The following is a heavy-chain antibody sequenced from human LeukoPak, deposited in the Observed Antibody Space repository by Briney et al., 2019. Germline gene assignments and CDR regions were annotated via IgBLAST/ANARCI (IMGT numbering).Heavy chain of an antibody. CDR1: GYTFTGYN. CDR3: ARDVANIVATILGWFDP. CDR2: INPNSGGT. Sequence: ASVKVSCKASGYTFTGYNMHWVRQAPGQGLEWMGWINPNSGGTNYAQKFQGRVTMTRDTSISTAYMELSRLRSDDTAVYYCARDVANIVATILGWFDPWGQGTLVTVSS. J-gene: IGHJ5*02. V-gene: IGHV1-2*02. D-gene: IGHD5-12*01.